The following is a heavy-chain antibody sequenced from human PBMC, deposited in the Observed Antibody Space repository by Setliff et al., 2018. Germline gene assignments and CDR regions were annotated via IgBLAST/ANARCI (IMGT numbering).Heavy chain of an antibody. V-gene: IGHV1-69*05. CDR3: ARGSPTTVVTHAEYFQH. CDR1: GGTFSSYA. D-gene: IGHD4-17*01. Sequence: SVKVSCKASGGTFSSYAISWVRQAPGQGLEWMGGIIPVFGTANYAQKFQGRVTITTDESTSTAYMELSSLRSEDTAVYYCARGSPTTVVTHAEYFQHWGQGTLVTVSS. CDR2: IIPVFGTA. J-gene: IGHJ1*01.